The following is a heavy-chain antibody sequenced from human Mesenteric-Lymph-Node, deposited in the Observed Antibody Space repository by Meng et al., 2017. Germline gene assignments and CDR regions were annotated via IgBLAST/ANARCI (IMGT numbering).Heavy chain of an antibody. V-gene: IGHV4-4*02. D-gene: IGHD5-18*01. CDR3: ARSPKYSYGRRALDY. J-gene: IGHJ4*02. CDR2: IYHSGST. Sequence: VHLQESGPGLVKPSEALSLTCAVSGGSISSINWWTWVRQHPGKGLEWIGEIYHSGSTNYNPSLKSRVTISVDKSKNQFSLKLSSVTAADTAVYYCARSPKYSYGRRALDYWGQGTLVTASS. CDR1: GGSISSINW.